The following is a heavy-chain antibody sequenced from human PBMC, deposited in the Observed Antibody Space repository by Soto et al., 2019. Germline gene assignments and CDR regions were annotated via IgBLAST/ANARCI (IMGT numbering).Heavy chain of an antibody. CDR1: GGSISSYY. CDR2: IYYSGST. D-gene: IGHD3-3*01. CDR3: ARGPYYDFWSGYYPPDDAFDI. V-gene: IGHV4-59*01. J-gene: IGHJ3*02. Sequence: SETLSLTCTVSGGSISSYYWSWIRQPPGKGLEWIGYIYYSGSTNYNPSLKSRVTISVDTSKNQFSLKLSSVTAADTAVYYCARGPYYDFWSGYYPPDDAFDIWGQGTMVTVSS.